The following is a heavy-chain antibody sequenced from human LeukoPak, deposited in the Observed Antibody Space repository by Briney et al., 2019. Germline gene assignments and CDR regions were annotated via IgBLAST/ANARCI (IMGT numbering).Heavy chain of an antibody. Sequence: SETLSLTRAVSGGSISSSNWWSWVRQPPGKGLEWIGEIYHSGSTNYNPSLKSRVTISVDKSKNQFSLKLNSVTAADTAVYYCARALDSSGCFDYWGQGTLVTVSS. CDR2: IYHSGST. CDR1: GGSISSSNW. CDR3: ARALDSSGCFDY. J-gene: IGHJ4*02. V-gene: IGHV4-4*02. D-gene: IGHD6-19*01.